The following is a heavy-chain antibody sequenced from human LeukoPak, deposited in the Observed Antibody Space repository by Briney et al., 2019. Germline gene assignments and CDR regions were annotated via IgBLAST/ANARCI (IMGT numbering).Heavy chain of an antibody. CDR1: GYTFTGYY. Sequence: ASVKVSCKASGYTFTGYYMHWVRQAPRQGLEWMGRINPNNGGTNYAQKFQGRVTMTRGTSISTAYMELSRLRSDDTAVYYCAREETKYCYGSVYGGGVYWGQGTLVTVSS. J-gene: IGHJ4*02. CDR2: INPNNGGT. V-gene: IGHV1-2*06. D-gene: IGHD3-10*01. CDR3: AREETKYCYGSVYGGGVY.